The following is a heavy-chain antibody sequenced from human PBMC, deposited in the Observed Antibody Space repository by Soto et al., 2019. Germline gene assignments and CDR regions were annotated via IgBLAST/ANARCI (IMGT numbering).Heavy chain of an antibody. Sequence: QVPLVESGGGVVQPGGSLRLSCVASGFTFSRYAMHWVRQAPGQGLEWVAVISRDGSSKYYGDSVKGRFTVSRDNSNNTLYLSMTSLRPDDTAVFYCARSRNGAVPDSINFWGQGTLVTVSS. J-gene: IGHJ4*02. CDR2: ISRDGSSK. D-gene: IGHD2-8*01. CDR3: ARSRNGAVPDSINF. V-gene: IGHV3-30-3*01. CDR1: GFTFSRYA.